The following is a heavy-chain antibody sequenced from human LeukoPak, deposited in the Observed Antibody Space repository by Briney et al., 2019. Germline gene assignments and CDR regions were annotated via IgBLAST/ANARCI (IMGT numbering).Heavy chain of an antibody. CDR2: IYYSGST. D-gene: IGHD3-10*01. V-gene: IGHV4-39*01. Sequence: PSETLSLTCTVSGGSISSSSYYWGWIRQPPGKGLEWIGSIYYSGSTYYNPSLKSRVTISVDTSKNQFSLKLSSVTAADTAVYYCASNSGFGELSFLDYWGQGTLVTVSS. J-gene: IGHJ4*02. CDR3: ASNSGFGELSFLDY. CDR1: GGSISSSSYY.